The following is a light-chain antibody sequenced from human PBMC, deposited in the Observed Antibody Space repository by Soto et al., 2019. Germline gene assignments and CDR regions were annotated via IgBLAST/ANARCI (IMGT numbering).Light chain of an antibody. CDR2: KAS. CDR3: QQYNSYWT. Sequence: DVQMTQSPSTLSASVGDRVTITCRASHSISSYLTWYQQKPGKAPKLLIYKASNLESGVPSRFSGSGSGTEFTLTISSLQPDDFATYYCQQYNSYWTFGQGTKVDIK. CDR1: HSISSY. J-gene: IGKJ1*01. V-gene: IGKV1-5*03.